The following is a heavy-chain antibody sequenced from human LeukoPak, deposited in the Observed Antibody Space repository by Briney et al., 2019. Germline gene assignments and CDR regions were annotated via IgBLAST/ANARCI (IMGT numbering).Heavy chain of an antibody. CDR1: GGSVSGYY. CDR3: ARGPPADYYDRSGFYPCFDY. V-gene: IGHV4-34*01. Sequence: SETLSLTCAVYGGSVSGYYWSWIRQPPGKGLGWIGEINHSGSTNYNPSLKSRVTISVDMSKDQFSLKLGSVTAADTAVYYCARGPPADYYDRSGFYPCFDYWGQGALVTVSS. CDR2: INHSGST. J-gene: IGHJ4*02. D-gene: IGHD3-22*01.